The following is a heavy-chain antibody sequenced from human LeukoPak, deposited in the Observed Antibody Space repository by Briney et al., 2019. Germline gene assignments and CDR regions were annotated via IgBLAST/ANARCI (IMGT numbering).Heavy chain of an antibody. Sequence: GGSLRLSCAASGLAFSTNSMSWVRQAPGKGLEWVANIKGDGSKQYYVDSVKGRFTISRDNAKNSLYLQMYSLTAEDTAVYYCVYGSGSYYNPTYFDYWGQGTLVTVSS. D-gene: IGHD3-10*01. CDR3: VYGSGSYYNPTYFDY. CDR1: GLAFSTNS. J-gene: IGHJ4*02. V-gene: IGHV3-7*01. CDR2: IKGDGSKQ.